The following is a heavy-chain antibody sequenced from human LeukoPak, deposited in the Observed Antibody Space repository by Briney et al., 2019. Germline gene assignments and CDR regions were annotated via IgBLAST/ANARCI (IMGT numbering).Heavy chain of an antibody. Sequence: GGSLRLSCAASGFTFSSYAMSWVRQAPGKGLEWVSAISGSGGSTYCADSVKGRFTISRDNSKNTLYLQMNSLRAEDTAVYYCAKDQGLRYFDWEYYFDYWGQGTLVTVSS. V-gene: IGHV3-23*01. CDR2: ISGSGGST. D-gene: IGHD3-9*01. J-gene: IGHJ4*02. CDR1: GFTFSSYA. CDR3: AKDQGLRYFDWEYYFDY.